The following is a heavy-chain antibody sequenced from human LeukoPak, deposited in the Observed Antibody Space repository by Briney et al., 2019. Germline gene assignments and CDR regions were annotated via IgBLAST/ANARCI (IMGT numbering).Heavy chain of an antibody. D-gene: IGHD6-13*01. CDR3: ARLVTGIAAAGIDY. V-gene: IGHV4-39*01. Sequence: SETLSLTCTVSGGSISSSSYYWGWIRQPPGKGLEWIGSIYYSGSTYYNPPLKSRVTISVDTSKNQFSLKLSSVTAADTAVYYCARLVTGIAAAGIDYWGQGTLVTVSS. CDR2: IYYSGST. CDR1: GGSISSSSYY. J-gene: IGHJ4*02.